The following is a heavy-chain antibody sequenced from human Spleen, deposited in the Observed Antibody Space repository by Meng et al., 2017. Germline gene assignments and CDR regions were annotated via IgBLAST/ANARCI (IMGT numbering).Heavy chain of an antibody. J-gene: IGHJ4*02. D-gene: IGHD3-22*01. CDR1: GYSFTSYW. CDR3: AAGPLYYYDSSGCYWSDY. V-gene: IGHV5-51*01. Sequence: KVSCKGSGYSFTSYWIGWVRQMPGKGLEWMGIIYPGDSDTTYSPSFQGQVTISADKSISTAYLQWSSLQASDTAMYYCAAGPLYYYDSSGCYWSDYWGQGTLVTVSS. CDR2: IYPGDSDT.